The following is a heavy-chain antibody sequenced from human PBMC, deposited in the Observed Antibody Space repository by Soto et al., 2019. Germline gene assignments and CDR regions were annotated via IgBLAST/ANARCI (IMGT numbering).Heavy chain of an antibody. CDR1: GFSLSGYG. D-gene: IGHD5-12*01. V-gene: IGHV3-33*01. CDR3: ARDVDRTSHLNWFDP. CDR2: IWYDGTTK. Sequence: QVQLVESGGGVVQPGRSLRLSCEVSGFSLSGYGMQWARQAPRKGLEWVAVIWYDGTTKNYADSVKGRFTISRDSSKNTVYLQMDSLKVEDTAVYYCARDVDRTSHLNWFDPWGQGVMVTVSS. J-gene: IGHJ5*02.